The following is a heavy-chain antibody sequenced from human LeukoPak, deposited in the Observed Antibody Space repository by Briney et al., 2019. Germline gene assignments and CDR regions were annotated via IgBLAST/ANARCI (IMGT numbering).Heavy chain of an antibody. CDR1: GFTFSSYA. CDR2: APYDGSNE. V-gene: IGHV3-30*15. J-gene: IGHJ6*03. Sequence: PGRSLRLSCAASGFTFSSYALHWVRQAPGEGLEWVAVAPYDGSNENYADSVKGRFTIFRDNSKSTLYLQMSSLSGEDTAVYYCATSSPGTGYYMGVWGKGTTVIVSS. D-gene: IGHD6-6*01. CDR3: ATSSPGTGYYMGV.